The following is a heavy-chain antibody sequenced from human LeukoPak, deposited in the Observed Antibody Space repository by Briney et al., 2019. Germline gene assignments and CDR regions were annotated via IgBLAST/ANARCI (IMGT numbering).Heavy chain of an antibody. V-gene: IGHV3-48*02. J-gene: IGHJ4*02. CDR1: GFTFSSYS. D-gene: IGHD1-26*01. CDR3: ASNYLYSGSSGIYFDY. Sequence: RGSLRLSCAGSGFTFSSYSMNWVRQAPGKGLEWVSYISSISSTIYYADSVEGRFTISRDNAKNSLYLQMNSLRDEDTAVYYCASNYLYSGSSGIYFDYWGQGTLVTVSS. CDR2: ISSISSTI.